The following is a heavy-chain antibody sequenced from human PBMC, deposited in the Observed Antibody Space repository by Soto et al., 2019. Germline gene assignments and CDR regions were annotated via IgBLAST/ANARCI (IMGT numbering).Heavy chain of an antibody. V-gene: IGHV4-31*03. CDR2: IYYSGST. J-gene: IGHJ4*02. CDR3: AKKARIIAAAGKDYFDN. CDR1: GGSISSGGYY. Sequence: SETLSLTCTVSGGSISSGGYYWSWIRQHPGKGLEWIGYIYYSGSTYYNPSLKSRVTISVDTSKNQFSLKLSSVTAGDTAIYYCAKKARIIAAAGKDYFDNWGQGTQVTVSS. D-gene: IGHD6-13*01.